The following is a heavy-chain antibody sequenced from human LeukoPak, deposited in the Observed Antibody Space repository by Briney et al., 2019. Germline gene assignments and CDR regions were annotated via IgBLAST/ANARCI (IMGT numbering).Heavy chain of an antibody. CDR3: AKDLAGYSGYDYNY. D-gene: IGHD5-12*01. Sequence: GGSLRLSCAASGFTFSSYGMHWVRQAPGKGLEGVAVIWYDGSNKYYADSVKGRFTISRDNSKNTLYLQMNSLRAEDTAVYYCAKDLAGYSGYDYNYWGQGTLDTVSS. V-gene: IGHV3-33*06. CDR1: GFTFSSYG. J-gene: IGHJ4*02. CDR2: IWYDGSNK.